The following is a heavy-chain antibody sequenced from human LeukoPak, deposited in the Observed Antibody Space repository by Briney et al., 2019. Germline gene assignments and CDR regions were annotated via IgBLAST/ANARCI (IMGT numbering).Heavy chain of an antibody. CDR3: ARAYSSSWPYYFDC. Sequence: ASVKVSCKASKYTFTGYYLHWVRQAPGQGLEWMGWINPNSGGTNYAQKFQGRVTMTRDTSLSTAYMELSRLRSDDTAVYYCARAYSSSWPYYFDCWGQGTLVTVSS. V-gene: IGHV1-2*02. D-gene: IGHD6-13*01. CDR2: INPNSGGT. CDR1: KYTFTGYY. J-gene: IGHJ4*02.